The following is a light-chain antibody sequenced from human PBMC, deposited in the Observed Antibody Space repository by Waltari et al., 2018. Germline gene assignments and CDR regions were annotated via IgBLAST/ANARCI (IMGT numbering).Light chain of an antibody. CDR2: DAS. CDR3: QQPVG. Sequence: EIVLTQSPATLSLSPGERATLSCRASQSISNYLVWYQQKRGQAPRLLIYDASNRATGIPARFSRSGSGTDFTLTISDLEPQDFAVYYCQQPVGFGPGTRLEIK. CDR1: QSISNY. J-gene: IGKJ5*01. V-gene: IGKV3-11*01.